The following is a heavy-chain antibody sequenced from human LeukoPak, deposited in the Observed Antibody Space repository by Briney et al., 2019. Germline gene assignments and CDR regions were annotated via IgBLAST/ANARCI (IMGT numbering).Heavy chain of an antibody. CDR2: IWYDGSNK. J-gene: IGHJ6*03. Sequence: GGSLRLSCAASGFTFSSYGMHSVRQAPGKGLEWVAVIWYDGSNKYYADSVKGRFTISRDNSKNTLYLQMNSLRAEDTAVYYCAKDTKDYYYMDVWGKGTTVTVSS. CDR3: AKDTKDYYYMDV. D-gene: IGHD2-15*01. CDR1: GFTFSSYG. V-gene: IGHV3-33*06.